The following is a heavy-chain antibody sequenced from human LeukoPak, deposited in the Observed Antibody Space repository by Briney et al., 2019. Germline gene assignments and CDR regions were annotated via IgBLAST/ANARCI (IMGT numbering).Heavy chain of an antibody. V-gene: IGHV1-18*01. CDR2: ISAYNGNT. J-gene: IGHJ4*02. D-gene: IGHD3-22*01. Sequence: VPVKVSCKASGYTFSNYGIRWGRQSPGQGLKCMGWISAYNGNTNYAQKFQGRVTMTKDTSTSTAYMELRSLRSDDTAVYYCASGSTARYYYDSSGYYRGAVDYWGQGTLVTVSS. CDR3: ASGSTARYYYDSSGYYRGAVDY. CDR1: GYTFSNYG.